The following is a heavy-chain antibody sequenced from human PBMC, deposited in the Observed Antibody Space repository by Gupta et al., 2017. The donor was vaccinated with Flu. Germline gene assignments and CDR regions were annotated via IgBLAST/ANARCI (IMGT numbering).Heavy chain of an antibody. J-gene: IGHJ6*02. CDR1: GGSFSGYY. Sequence: QVQLQQWGAGLLKPSETLSLTCAVYGGSFSGYYWSWIRQPPGKGLEWIGKINHSGSTNYNPSLKSRVTISVDTSKNQFSLKLSSVTAADTAVYYCARAHLILEWLPPYYYGMDVWGQGTTVTGSS. D-gene: IGHD3-3*01. CDR3: ARAHLILEWLPPYYYGMDV. CDR2: INHSGST. V-gene: IGHV4-34*01.